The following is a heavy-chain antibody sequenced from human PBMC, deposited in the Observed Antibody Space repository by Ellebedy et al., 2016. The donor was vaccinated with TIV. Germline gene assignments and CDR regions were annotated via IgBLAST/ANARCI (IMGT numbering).Heavy chain of an antibody. CDR1: GGSFSGYY. J-gene: IGHJ4*02. CDR2: INHSGST. Sequence: MPGGSLRLSCAVYGGSFSGYYWSWIRQPPGKGLEWIGEINHSGSTNYYPSLKSRVTISVDTSKNQFSLKLSSVTAADTAVYYCARGDGWIDYWGQGTLVTVSS. V-gene: IGHV4-34*01. D-gene: IGHD2-15*01. CDR3: ARGDGWIDY.